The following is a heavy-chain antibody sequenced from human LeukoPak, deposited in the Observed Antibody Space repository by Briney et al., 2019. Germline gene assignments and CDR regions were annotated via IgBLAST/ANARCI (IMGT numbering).Heavy chain of an antibody. Sequence: SETLALIWYVSGGPINTYYWTWIRLSPGKGLDWIGYIYYSGTTNYNPSLKSRVSMSVDTSRNQFSLRLSSVTAADTAIYYCARGTVQMGMGERFFDFWGQGTLVTVSS. J-gene: IGHJ4*02. CDR3: ARGTVQMGMGERFFDF. CDR2: IYYSGTT. V-gene: IGHV4-59*01. D-gene: IGHD3-16*01. CDR1: GGPINTYY.